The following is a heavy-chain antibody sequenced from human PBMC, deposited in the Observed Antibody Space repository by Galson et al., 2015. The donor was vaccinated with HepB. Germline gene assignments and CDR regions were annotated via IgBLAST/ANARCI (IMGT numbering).Heavy chain of an antibody. V-gene: IGHV3-9*01. CDR1: GFAFDDYA. D-gene: IGHD1-1*01. Sequence: SLRLSCAPSGFAFDDYAMYWLRQAPGKGLEWVSTITWNSGHIVYADSVKGRFTVSRDNDKNSLFLQMNSLRSDDTAFYYCAKGLLPGTTGTPFGNWGQGTLVSVSS. CDR3: AKGLLPGTTGTPFGN. CDR2: ITWNSGHI. J-gene: IGHJ4*02.